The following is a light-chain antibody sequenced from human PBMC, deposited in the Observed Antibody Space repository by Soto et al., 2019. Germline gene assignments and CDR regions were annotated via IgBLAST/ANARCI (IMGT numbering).Light chain of an antibody. Sequence: EIVLTQSPATLSLSPGERATLSCRASQSVSSYLAWYQQKPGQGPRLLIYDASNRATGIPARFSGSGSGTDFTLTISSLEPEDPAVYHCQQRSNWPSITFGQGTRLEIK. CDR2: DAS. CDR3: QQRSNWPSIT. CDR1: QSVSSY. J-gene: IGKJ5*01. V-gene: IGKV3-11*01.